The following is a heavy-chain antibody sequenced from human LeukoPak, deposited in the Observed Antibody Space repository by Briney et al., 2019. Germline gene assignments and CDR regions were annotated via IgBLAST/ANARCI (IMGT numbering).Heavy chain of an antibody. J-gene: IGHJ3*02. V-gene: IGHV1-18*01. D-gene: IGHD3-9*01. Sequence: GASVKVSCRASGYTFRSYGISWVRQAPGQGLEWMGWISPYSGSTNYPQKFQGRVTVTTDTSTSTAYMELSSLRSEDTAVYYCARDYTKYYDILTSYNDAFDIWGQGTMVTVSS. CDR1: GYTFRSYG. CDR2: ISPYSGST. CDR3: ARDYTKYYDILTSYNDAFDI.